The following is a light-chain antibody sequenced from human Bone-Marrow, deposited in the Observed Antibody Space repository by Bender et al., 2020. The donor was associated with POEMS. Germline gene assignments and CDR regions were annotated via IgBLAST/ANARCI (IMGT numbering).Light chain of an antibody. CDR1: SSDIGDNIY. CDR2: DVN. Sequence: QSALTQPASVSGSPGQSITISCTGTSSDIGDNIYVSWYQQHPGKAPKLMIFDVNRRPSGVSDRFSGSKSGNTASLTVSGLQAEDEADYFCSSYAGSNDVVFGGGTKLTVL. CDR3: SSYAGSNDVV. V-gene: IGLV2-8*01. J-gene: IGLJ2*01.